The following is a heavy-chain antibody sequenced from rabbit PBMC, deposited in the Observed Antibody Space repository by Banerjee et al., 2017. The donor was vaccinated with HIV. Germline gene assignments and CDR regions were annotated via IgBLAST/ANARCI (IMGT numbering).Heavy chain of an antibody. CDR1: GFSLSSYN. CDR2: IYGGSSGST. Sequence: QSLEESGGGLVQPGGSLTLSCKASGFSLSSYNIQWVRQAPGKGLEWIACIYGGSSGSTYYASWAKGRFTISKTSSTTVTLQMTSLTAADTAAYFCARNAGSVVNGHAPVWGQGTLVTVS. D-gene: IGHD4-2*01. V-gene: IGHV1S40*01. J-gene: IGHJ3*01. CDR3: ARNAGSVVNGHAPV.